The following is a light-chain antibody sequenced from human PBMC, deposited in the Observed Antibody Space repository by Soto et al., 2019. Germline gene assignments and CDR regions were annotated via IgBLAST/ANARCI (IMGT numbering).Light chain of an antibody. CDR3: QQGDSFPFT. CDR2: AAS. Sequence: DIQMTQSPSSVSASVGDRVTITCRASQDISTWVAWYQQKPGKAPKLLISAASTLQSGVPRRFSGSGSGTDFTLIISSLQPEAFATYFCQQGDSFPFTFGGGNKVQIK. CDR1: QDISTW. V-gene: IGKV1-12*01. J-gene: IGKJ4*01.